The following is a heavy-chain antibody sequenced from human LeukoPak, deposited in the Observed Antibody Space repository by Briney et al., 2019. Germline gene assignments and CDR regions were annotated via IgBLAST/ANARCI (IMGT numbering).Heavy chain of an antibody. CDR1: GGSISSSSYF. CDR2: IYYSGNT. J-gene: IGHJ5*02. CDR3: ARQTAYCRGGSCYPNWFDP. V-gene: IGHV4-39*01. Sequence: PSDTLSLTCTVSGGSISSSSYFWGRIRQPPGKGLEWIGSIYYSGNTYYNPSLKSRVTISVDTSNNQFSLKLNSVTAADTAVYYCARQTAYCRGGSCYPNWFDPWGQGTLVTVSS. D-gene: IGHD2-15*01.